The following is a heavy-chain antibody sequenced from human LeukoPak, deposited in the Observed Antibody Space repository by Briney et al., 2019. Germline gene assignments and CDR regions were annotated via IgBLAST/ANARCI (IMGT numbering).Heavy chain of an antibody. J-gene: IGHJ4*02. Sequence: GGSLRLSCAASGFTFSSYAMSWVRQAPGKGLEWVSAISGSGGSTYYADSVKGRFTISRDNSKNTLYLQMNSLRAEDTAVYYCAKEPARLEDSSGPHFDYWGQGTLVTVSS. CDR2: ISGSGGST. CDR3: AKEPARLEDSSGPHFDY. D-gene: IGHD3-22*01. V-gene: IGHV3-23*01. CDR1: GFTFSSYA.